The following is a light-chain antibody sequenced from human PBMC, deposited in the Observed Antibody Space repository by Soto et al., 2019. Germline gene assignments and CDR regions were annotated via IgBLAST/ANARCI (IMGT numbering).Light chain of an antibody. CDR1: ESVDSN. V-gene: IGKV3D-15*01. Sequence: EIVMTQSPPTLSLSPGEGATLSCRASESVDSNLAWYQQKPGQAPRLLIYAASIRATGIPARFSGSGSGTEFTLTISSLQSEDFAVYYCQQYNLRRTFGQGTKVDI. CDR2: AAS. CDR3: QQYNLRRT. J-gene: IGKJ1*01.